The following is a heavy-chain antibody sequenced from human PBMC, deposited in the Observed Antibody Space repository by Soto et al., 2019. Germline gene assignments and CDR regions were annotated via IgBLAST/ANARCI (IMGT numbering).Heavy chain of an antibody. Sequence: ASVKVSCKASVYTFTGYYMHWVRQAPGQGLEWMGWINPNSGGTNYAQKFQGRFTKTRDTSISTAYMELSGLRSDNTAVYYCARESPVNPSLEATAGFNAFDIWGEGTMVTVSS. D-gene: IGHD1-26*01. V-gene: IGHV1-2*02. CDR2: INPNSGGT. J-gene: IGHJ3*02. CDR3: ARESPVNPSLEATAGFNAFDI. CDR1: VYTFTGYY.